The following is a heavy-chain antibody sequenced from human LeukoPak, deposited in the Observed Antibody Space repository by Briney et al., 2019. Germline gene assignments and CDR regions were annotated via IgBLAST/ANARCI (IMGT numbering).Heavy chain of an antibody. J-gene: IGHJ4*02. CDR1: GFTVSTNY. CDR3: ARALPASAHTSFDY. CDR2: IYSDGAT. Sequence: GGSLRLSCTASGFTVSTNYMSWVRQAPGKGLEWVSIIYSDGATFYADSVKGRFTISSDNPKNTLYLQMNSLRAEDTAVYFCARALPASAHTSFDYWGQGILVTVSS. D-gene: IGHD2-2*01. V-gene: IGHV3-66*01.